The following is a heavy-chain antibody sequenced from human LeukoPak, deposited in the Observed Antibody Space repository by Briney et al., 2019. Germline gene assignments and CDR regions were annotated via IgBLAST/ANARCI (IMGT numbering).Heavy chain of an antibody. CDR3: ARVPGSGSWFDP. Sequence: SETLSLTCAISGGSLSGYYWSWIRQPPGKGLEWIGYIYYSGSTNYNPSLKSRVTISVDTSKNQFSLKLSSVTAADTAVYYCARVPGSGSWFDPWGQGTLVTVSS. J-gene: IGHJ5*02. CDR1: GGSLSGYY. D-gene: IGHD2-15*01. V-gene: IGHV4-59*01. CDR2: IYYSGST.